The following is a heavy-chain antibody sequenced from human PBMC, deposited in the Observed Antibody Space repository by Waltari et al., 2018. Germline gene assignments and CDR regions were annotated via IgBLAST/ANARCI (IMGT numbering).Heavy chain of an antibody. CDR3: VRRHDSGGFYGL. V-gene: IGHV3-74*01. J-gene: IGHJ4*02. Sequence: EVQLVESGGGLVQPGGSLRLSVAASGFIFRSYWMHWVRQAPGKGLVWVSRISDDGGSTNYADSVKGRFTISRDNTKNTLYLQMNSLNDEDTALYYCVRRHDSGGFYGLWGQGTLVTVSS. D-gene: IGHD2-21*02. CDR2: ISDDGGST. CDR1: GFIFRSYW.